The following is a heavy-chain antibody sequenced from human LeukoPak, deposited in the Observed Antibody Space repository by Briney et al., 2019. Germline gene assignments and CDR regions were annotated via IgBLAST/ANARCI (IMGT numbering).Heavy chain of an antibody. CDR1: GGSISSGDYY. Sequence: PSETLSLTCTVSGGSISSGDYYWSWIRQPPGKGLEWIGYIYYSGSTYYNPSLKSRVPISVDTSKNQFSLKLSSVTAADTAVYYCAREGGVMDDILTGYTTYYFDYWGQGTLVTVSS. J-gene: IGHJ4*02. V-gene: IGHV4-30-4*01. CDR3: AREGGVMDDILTGYTTYYFDY. CDR2: IYYSGST. D-gene: IGHD3-9*01.